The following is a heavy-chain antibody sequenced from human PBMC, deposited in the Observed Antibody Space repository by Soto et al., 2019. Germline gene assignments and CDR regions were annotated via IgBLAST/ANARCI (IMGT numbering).Heavy chain of an antibody. CDR2: MSHSGGT. CDR1: GGCVSSGSYY. Sequence: QVQLQQWGAGLLKPSENLSLTCAVYGGCVSSGSYYWSWIRQPPGKGLEWIGEMSHSGGTHFNPSLKRRVTRSVDTSKNQFSLKMAAVTAADTALYYCARVERGTATTVVDAFDICGPGTMVTVSS. D-gene: IGHD1-1*01. CDR3: ARVERGTATTVVDAFDI. V-gene: IGHV4-34*01. J-gene: IGHJ3*02.